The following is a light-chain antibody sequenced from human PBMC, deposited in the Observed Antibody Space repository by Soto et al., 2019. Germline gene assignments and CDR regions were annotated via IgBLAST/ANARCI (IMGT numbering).Light chain of an antibody. CDR3: SSFAGNNNLV. V-gene: IGLV2-8*01. Sequence: QSALTQPPSASGSPGQSVTISCTGTSSDVGGYNYVSWYQQHPGKAPKLMISEVSKRPSGVPDRCSGSKSGNTASLTVSGLQAEDEDDYYCSSFAGNNNLVFGGGTKLTVL. J-gene: IGLJ2*01. CDR2: EVS. CDR1: SSDVGGYNY.